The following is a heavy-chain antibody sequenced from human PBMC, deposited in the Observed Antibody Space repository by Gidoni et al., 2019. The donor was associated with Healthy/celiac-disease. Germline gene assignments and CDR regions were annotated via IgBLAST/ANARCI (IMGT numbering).Heavy chain of an antibody. CDR3: ARDLSYYDSSGYSFDY. D-gene: IGHD3-22*01. J-gene: IGHJ4*02. CDR2: ISSSSSTI. V-gene: IGHV3-48*02. Sequence: EVQLVESGGGLVQPGGSLRLSCAASGFTFRSYSMNWVRQATGKGLEWVSYISSSSSTIYYADSVKGRFTISRDNAKNSLYLQMNSLRDEDTAVYYCARDLSYYDSSGYSFDYWGQGTLVTVSS. CDR1: GFTFRSYS.